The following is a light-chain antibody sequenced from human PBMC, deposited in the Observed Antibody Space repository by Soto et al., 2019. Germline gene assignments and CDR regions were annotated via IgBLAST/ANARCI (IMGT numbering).Light chain of an antibody. CDR1: QGISTY. J-gene: IGKJ1*01. CDR3: QNYNGAPWT. CDR2: AAS. Sequence: DIQMTQSPSSLSASVGARVTITCRASQGISTYLVWYQQKPGTVPKLLIFAASTLHSGVPSRFSGSGSGTDFTLTISSLQPEDVATYYCQNYNGAPWTFGQGTKVEIK. V-gene: IGKV1-27*01.